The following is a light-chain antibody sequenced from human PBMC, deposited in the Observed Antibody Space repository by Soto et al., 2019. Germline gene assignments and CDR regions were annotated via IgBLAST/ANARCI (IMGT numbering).Light chain of an antibody. CDR3: QQRSNWIT. Sequence: EIVLTLSPATLSLSPGVRATLSCRASQSISSYVARYQHKPDQAPRHLIDAASNRATGIPARFSGSGSGTDFTLPISSLEPEDFAVYYCQQRSNWITFGQGTKVDIK. CDR2: AAS. V-gene: IGKV3-11*01. J-gene: IGKJ1*01. CDR1: QSISSY.